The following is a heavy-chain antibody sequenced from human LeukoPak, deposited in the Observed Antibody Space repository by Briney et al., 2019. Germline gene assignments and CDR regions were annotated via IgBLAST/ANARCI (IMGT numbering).Heavy chain of an antibody. CDR2: ISASGGVT. V-gene: IGHV3-23*01. CDR1: GFTFSSYA. J-gene: IGHJ4*02. Sequence: LSGGSLRLSCAASGFTFSSYAMSWVRQVPGKGLEWVSSISASGGVTHYADSVEGRFTISRDNSKNTLYLQRSSLRAEDTAVYYCARGRATYCFDYWGQGTLVTVSS. D-gene: IGHD2-21*01. CDR3: ARGRATYCFDY.